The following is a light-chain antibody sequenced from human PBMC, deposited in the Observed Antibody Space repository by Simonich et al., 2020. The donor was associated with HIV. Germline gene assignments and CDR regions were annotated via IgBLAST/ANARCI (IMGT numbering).Light chain of an antibody. V-gene: IGKV3-15*01. Sequence: EIVMTQSPATLSVSPGERVTLSCGASQRVSSHLAWYQQKPGQAPRLLIYGASTRATGTPARFSGSGSGTDFTLTISSLQAEDVAVYYCQQYYSTPITFGQGTRLEIK. J-gene: IGKJ5*01. CDR3: QQYYSTPIT. CDR2: GAS. CDR1: QRVSSH.